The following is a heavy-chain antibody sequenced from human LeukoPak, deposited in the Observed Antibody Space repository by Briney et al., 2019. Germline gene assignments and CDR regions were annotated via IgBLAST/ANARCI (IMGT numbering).Heavy chain of an antibody. CDR2: INHSGST. CDR1: GGSFSGYY. CDR3: AITYYYDSSGYRNWFDP. J-gene: IGHJ5*02. Sequence: PSETLSLTCAVYGGSFSGYYWSWIRQPPGKGLEWIGEINHSGSTNYNPSLKSRVTISVDTSKNQFSLKLSSVTAADTAVYYCAITYYYDSSGYRNWFDPGAREPWSPSPQ. V-gene: IGHV4-34*01. D-gene: IGHD3-22*01.